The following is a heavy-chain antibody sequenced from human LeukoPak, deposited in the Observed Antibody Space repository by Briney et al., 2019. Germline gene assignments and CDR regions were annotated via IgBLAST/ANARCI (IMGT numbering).Heavy chain of an antibody. CDR1: GFIFSSFG. Sequence: GSLRLSCAASGFIFSSFGMHWVRQAPGKGLEWVAVIWHDGSYKYYLDSVKGRFTISRDNAKNTLYLQMNSLRTEDTAVYYCARGRGSWYGVYFDYWGQGTLVTVSS. CDR2: IWHDGSYK. J-gene: IGHJ4*02. V-gene: IGHV3-33*01. D-gene: IGHD6-13*01. CDR3: ARGRGSWYGVYFDY.